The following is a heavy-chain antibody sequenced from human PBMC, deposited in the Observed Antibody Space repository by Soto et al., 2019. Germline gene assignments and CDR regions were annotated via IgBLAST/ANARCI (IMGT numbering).Heavy chain of an antibody. D-gene: IGHD6-6*01. Sequence: HGESLKISCKGSGYTFSSDWIAWVRQMPGKGLEWMGRIDPSDSYTNYSPSFQGHVTISADKSISTAYLQWSSLKASDTAMYYCARLPVSGSSSYYYYGMDVWGQGTTVTVSS. V-gene: IGHV5-10-1*01. CDR2: IDPSDSYT. J-gene: IGHJ6*02. CDR1: GYTFSSDW. CDR3: ARLPVSGSSSYYYYGMDV.